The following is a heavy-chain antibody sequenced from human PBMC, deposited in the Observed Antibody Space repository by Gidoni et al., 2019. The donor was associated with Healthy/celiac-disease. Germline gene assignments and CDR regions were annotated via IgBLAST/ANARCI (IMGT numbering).Heavy chain of an antibody. CDR3: ARGQYWSTAMVYQEGAFDI. D-gene: IGHD5-18*01. V-gene: IGHV4-34*01. CDR1: GGSFSGYY. CDR2: INHSGST. J-gene: IGHJ3*02. Sequence: QVQLQQWGAGLLKPSETLSLTCAVYGGSFSGYYWSWIRQPPGKGLEWIGEINHSGSTNYNPSLKSRVTISVDTSKNQFSLKLSSVTAADTAVYYCARGQYWSTAMVYQEGAFDIWGQGTMVTVSS.